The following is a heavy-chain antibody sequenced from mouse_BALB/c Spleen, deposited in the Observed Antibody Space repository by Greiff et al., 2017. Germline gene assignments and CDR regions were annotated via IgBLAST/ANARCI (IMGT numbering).Heavy chain of an antibody. CDR2: IWRGGST. D-gene: IGHD2-4*01. CDR3: AKGDYDYDGWFAY. V-gene: IGHV2-5-1*01. Sequence: QVQLQQSGPSLVQPSQSLSITCTVSGFSLTSYGVHWVRQSPGKGLEWLGVIWRGGSTDYNAAFMSRLSITKDNSKSQVFFKMNSLQADDTAIYYCAKGDYDYDGWFAYWGQGTLVTVSA. J-gene: IGHJ3*01. CDR1: GFSLTSYG.